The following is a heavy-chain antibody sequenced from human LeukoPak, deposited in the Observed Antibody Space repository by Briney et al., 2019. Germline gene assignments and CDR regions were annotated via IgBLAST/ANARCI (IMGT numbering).Heavy chain of an antibody. D-gene: IGHD6-13*01. CDR1: GFPFSRYW. V-gene: IGHV3-7*04. CDR2: IKPDGTEK. CDR3: ARLAAGSDYFDY. J-gene: IGHJ4*02. Sequence: PGGSLSLSCAASGFPFSRYWMSWVRQAPGKGLEWVANIKPDGTEKHYVDSVKGRFTFSRDNAKNSLYLQMNGLRAEDMAVYYCARLAAGSDYFDYWGQGTLVTVSS.